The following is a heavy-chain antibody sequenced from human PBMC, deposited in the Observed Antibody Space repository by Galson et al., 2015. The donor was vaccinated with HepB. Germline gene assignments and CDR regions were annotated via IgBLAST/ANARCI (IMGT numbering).Heavy chain of an antibody. CDR3: AQSGFSGSQLDD. V-gene: IGHV2-70*04. D-gene: IGHD6-13*01. Sequence: PALVKPTQTLTLTCSFSGFSLDTRGMRVSWIRQPPGKALEWLARIDWDDNKLYSTSLKTRLTISKDTSKNQVVFTMTDMDPVDTATYYCAQSGFSGSQLDDWGQGTLVTVSS. CDR1: GFSLDTRGMR. J-gene: IGHJ4*02. CDR2: IDWDDNK.